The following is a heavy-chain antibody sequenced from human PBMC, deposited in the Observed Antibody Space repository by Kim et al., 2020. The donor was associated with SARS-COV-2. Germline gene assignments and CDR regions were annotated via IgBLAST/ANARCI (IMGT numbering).Heavy chain of an antibody. CDR2: IYSGGSST. V-gene: IGHV3-23*03. CDR3: AKDTRYSSSWDIDY. D-gene: IGHD6-13*01. Sequence: GGSLRLSCAASGFTFSGYAMSWVRQAPGKGLEWVSVIYSGGSSTYYADSVKGRFTISRDNSKNTLYLQMNSLRAEDTAVYYCAKDTRYSSSWDIDYWGQGTLVTVSS. CDR1: GFTFSGYA. J-gene: IGHJ4*02.